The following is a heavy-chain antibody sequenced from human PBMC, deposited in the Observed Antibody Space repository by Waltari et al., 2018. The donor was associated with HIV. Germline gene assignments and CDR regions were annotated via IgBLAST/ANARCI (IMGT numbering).Heavy chain of an antibody. CDR3: ARPKYSYGYHFDY. CDR1: GFTFSSYA. V-gene: IGHV3-30*04. CDR2: ISYDGSNK. D-gene: IGHD5-18*01. Sequence: QVQLVESGGGVVQPGRSLRLSCAASGFTFSSYAMHWVHQAPGKGLEWVAVISYDGSNKYYADSVKGRFTISRDNSKNTLYLQMNSLRAEDTAVYYCARPKYSYGYHFDYWGQGTLVTVSS. J-gene: IGHJ4*02.